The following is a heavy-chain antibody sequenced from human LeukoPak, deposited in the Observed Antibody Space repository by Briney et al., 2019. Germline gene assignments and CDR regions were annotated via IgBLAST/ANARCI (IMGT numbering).Heavy chain of an antibody. V-gene: IGHV4-30-2*01. Sequence: SETLSLTCAVSGGSISSGGYSWSWIRQPPGKGLEWIGYIYHSGSTYYNPSLKSRVTISVDRSKNQFSLKLSSVTAADTAVYYCARATYYYGSGSYYKPLHFDYWGQGTLVTVSS. CDR1: GGSISSGGYS. CDR3: ARATYYYGSGSYYKPLHFDY. J-gene: IGHJ4*02. CDR2: IYHSGST. D-gene: IGHD3-10*01.